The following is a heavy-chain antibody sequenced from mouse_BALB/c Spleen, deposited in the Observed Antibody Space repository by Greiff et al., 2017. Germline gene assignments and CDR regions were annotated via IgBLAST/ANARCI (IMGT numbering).Heavy chain of an antibody. Sequence: VQLKQSGTVLARPGASVKMSCKASGYTFTSYWMHWVKQRPGQGLEWIGAIYPGNSDTSYNQKFKGKAKLTAVTSTSTAYMELSSLTNEDSAVYYCTRSTLLRLRNYAMDYWGQGTSVTVSS. J-gene: IGHJ4*01. V-gene: IGHV1-5*01. D-gene: IGHD1-2*01. CDR1: GYTFTSYW. CDR2: IYPGNSDT. CDR3: TRSTLLRLRNYAMDY.